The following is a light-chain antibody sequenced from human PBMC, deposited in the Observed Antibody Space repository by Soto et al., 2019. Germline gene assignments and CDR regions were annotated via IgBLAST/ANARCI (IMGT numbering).Light chain of an antibody. V-gene: IGKV3-15*01. Sequence: IVMSQSPSTLSVSPGERATLSCWASQSVINSLAWYQQKPGQAPRLLIYDASTRATGIPARLSGSGSGTEFTLTISSLESQDFAVYYCQQYYKWPLTFGGGTKVDI. CDR1: QSVINS. CDR3: QQYYKWPLT. CDR2: DAS. J-gene: IGKJ4*01.